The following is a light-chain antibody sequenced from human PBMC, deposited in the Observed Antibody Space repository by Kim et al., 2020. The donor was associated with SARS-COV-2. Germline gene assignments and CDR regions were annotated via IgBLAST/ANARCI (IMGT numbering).Light chain of an antibody. CDR3: QHYGSSPLS. V-gene: IGKV3-20*01. Sequence: EIVETQSPDTLSLSPGERATLSCRASQSVSSSYLAWYQHKPGQAPRLLISGVSRRATGIPDRFSGSGSGTDFTLTISRLEPEDFAVYYCQHYGSSPLSFGGGTKVDIK. CDR1: QSVSSSY. J-gene: IGKJ4*01. CDR2: GVS.